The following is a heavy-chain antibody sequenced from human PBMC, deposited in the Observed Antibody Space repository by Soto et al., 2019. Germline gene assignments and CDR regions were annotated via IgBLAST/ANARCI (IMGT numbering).Heavy chain of an antibody. CDR1: GFTFTNYA. J-gene: IGHJ3*01. V-gene: IGHV3-30-3*01. Sequence: QVQLVESGGGVVQPGRSLRLSCAASGFTFTNYAIHWVRQAPGKGLEWVAVISYDGSHKYYADSVKGRFTISRDNSKNTLYLQMNSLRVEETAVYYCARKGDPTNWGSGNAFDVWGQGTMVTVSS. CDR3: ARKGDPTNWGSGNAFDV. CDR2: ISYDGSHK. D-gene: IGHD7-27*01.